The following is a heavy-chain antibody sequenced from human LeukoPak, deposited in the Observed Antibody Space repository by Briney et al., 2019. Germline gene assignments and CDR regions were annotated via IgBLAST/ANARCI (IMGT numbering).Heavy chain of an antibody. V-gene: IGHV1-2*06. CDR3: ATLGSGQWLAWRHRDDY. Sequence: ASVKVSCKASGYDLTRCVITWVRQAPGQGLEWMGRINPNSGGTNYAQKFQGRVTMTRDTSISTAYMELSRLRSDDTAVYYCATLGSGQWLAWRHRDDYWGQGTLVTVSS. J-gene: IGHJ4*02. CDR1: GYDLTRCV. D-gene: IGHD6-19*01. CDR2: INPNSGGT.